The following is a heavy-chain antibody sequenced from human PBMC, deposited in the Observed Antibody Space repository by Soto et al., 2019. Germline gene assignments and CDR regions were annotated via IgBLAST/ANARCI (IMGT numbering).Heavy chain of an antibody. CDR1: GYTFTLYG. J-gene: IGHJ4*02. D-gene: IGHD2-21*01. CDR2: ISTYNGNT. CDR3: ARMIASALDY. Sequence: QVQLVQSGSEVNKPGASVKVSCKTSGYTFTLYGISWVRQAPGQGLEWMGWISTYNGNTKYAQKLQGRVTMTTDTSTSTAYMEPRSLKSDDTAVYYCARMIASALDYWGQGTLVTVSS. V-gene: IGHV1-18*04.